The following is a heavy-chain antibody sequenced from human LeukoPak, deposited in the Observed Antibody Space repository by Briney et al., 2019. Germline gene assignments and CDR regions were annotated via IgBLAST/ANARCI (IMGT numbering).Heavy chain of an antibody. CDR3: TRGIGYCSSISCPFDY. J-gene: IGHJ4*02. CDR1: GFTFSSYA. D-gene: IGHD2-2*01. CDR2: FSSSGDYI. V-gene: IGHV3-21*01. Sequence: GGSLRLSCAASGFTFSSYAMNWVRQAPGKGLELVSSFSSSGDYIYYADSVKGRFTIFRDYAKNSLFLQMNSLRAEDTAVYYCTRGIGYCSSISCPFDYWGQGTLVTVSS.